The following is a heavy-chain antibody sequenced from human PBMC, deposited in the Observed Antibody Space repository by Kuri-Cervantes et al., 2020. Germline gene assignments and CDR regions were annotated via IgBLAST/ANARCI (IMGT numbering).Heavy chain of an antibody. D-gene: IGHD2-2*01. CDR2: IIPIFGTA. Sequence: SVKVSCKASGGTFSSYAISWVRQAPGQGLEWMGGIIPIFGTANYAQKFQGRVTITADESTSTAYMELSSLRSEDTAVYYCARDSRYCSSTSCYAVPDYYGMDVWSQGTTVTVSS. V-gene: IGHV1-69*13. CDR3: ARDSRYCSSTSCYAVPDYYGMDV. CDR1: GGTFSSYA. J-gene: IGHJ6*02.